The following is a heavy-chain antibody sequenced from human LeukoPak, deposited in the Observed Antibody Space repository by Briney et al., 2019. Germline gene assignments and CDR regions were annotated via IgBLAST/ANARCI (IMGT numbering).Heavy chain of an antibody. V-gene: IGHV3-7*01. D-gene: IGHD2-8*02. CDR3: VRDYRWAFDY. Sequence: GGSLRLSCVVSAFALSMYWVSWVRPAPGKGPEWVAKINPDGSEKSYVDSVKGRFTIYRDNAKNSVYLQMKGLRADDTAVYYCVRDYRWAFDYWGQGILVTVSS. J-gene: IGHJ4*02. CDR2: INPDGSEK. CDR1: AFALSMYW.